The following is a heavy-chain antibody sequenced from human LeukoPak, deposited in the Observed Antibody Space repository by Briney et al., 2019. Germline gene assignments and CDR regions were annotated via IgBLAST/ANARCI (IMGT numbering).Heavy chain of an antibody. Sequence: SETLSLTCTVSGGSISGFYWSWIRQPAGKGLEWIGRIYTSGSTDYNPSLKSRVTMSVDKSKNQVSMKVSSVTAADTAVYYCARYFHDSSGYYYPDYWGQGTLVTVSS. CDR2: IYTSGST. CDR3: ARYFHDSSGYYYPDY. CDR1: GGSISGFY. J-gene: IGHJ4*02. D-gene: IGHD3-22*01. V-gene: IGHV4-4*07.